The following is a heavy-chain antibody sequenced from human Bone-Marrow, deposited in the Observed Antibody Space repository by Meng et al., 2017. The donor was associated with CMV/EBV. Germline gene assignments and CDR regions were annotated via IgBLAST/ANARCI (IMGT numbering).Heavy chain of an antibody. CDR1: GGSLNSRSDF. CDR3: ARESDRNIIDL. CDR2: VYYSGGT. V-gene: IGHV4-39*07. D-gene: IGHD1-14*01. J-gene: IGHJ5*02. Sequence: GSLRLSCTLSGGSLNSRSDFWAWIRQTPGKGLEWIVNVYYSGGTYSNPSLKSRVAISIDTSKNHFSLKLFSVTAADTAMYYCARESDRNIIDLWGQGTLVTVSS.